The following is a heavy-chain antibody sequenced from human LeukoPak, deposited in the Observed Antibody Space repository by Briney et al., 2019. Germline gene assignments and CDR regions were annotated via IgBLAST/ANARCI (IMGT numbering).Heavy chain of an antibody. Sequence: SVNLSCTASGGTFSSYAISWVRQAPEQGLEWMGRLTPFLGTATYAKKFQGRVTITSDDSTSTAYLDLSSLRSHDTAVYYCARSTYYHFWCGYYFDYWGQGTLVTVSS. D-gene: IGHD3-3*01. CDR2: LTPFLGTA. V-gene: IGHV1-69*11. CDR1: GGTFSSYA. CDR3: ARSTYYHFWCGYYFDY. J-gene: IGHJ4*02.